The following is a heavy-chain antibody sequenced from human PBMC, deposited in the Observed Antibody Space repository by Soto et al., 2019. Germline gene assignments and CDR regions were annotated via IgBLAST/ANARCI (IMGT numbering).Heavy chain of an antibody. Sequence: SETLSLTCVVYGGSFGGNYWSWIRQPPGKGLEWIANIHYSGTTNYNPSLASRVTLSVDTSKNQFSLKMTSVTAADRAMYFCARYNSYAIDYWGRGTLVTVSS. CDR2: IHYSGTT. V-gene: IGHV4-59*01. J-gene: IGHJ4*02. CDR3: ARYNSYAIDY. D-gene: IGHD2-8*01. CDR1: GGSFGGNY.